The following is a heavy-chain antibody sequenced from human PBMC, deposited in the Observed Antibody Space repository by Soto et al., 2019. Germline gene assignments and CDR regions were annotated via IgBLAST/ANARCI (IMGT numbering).Heavy chain of an antibody. CDR2: INPSGGST. J-gene: IGHJ4*02. V-gene: IGHV1-46*01. CDR1: GYTFISYY. D-gene: IGHD2-15*01. Sequence: QVQLVQSGAEVKKPGASVKVSCKASGYTFISYYMQWVRQAPGQGLEWMGIINPSGGSTSYAQKFQGRVTMTRDTSTSTVYMELSSLRSEDTAVYYCARSPSCSGGGCYSNFDYWGQGTLVTVSS. CDR3: ARSPSCSGGGCYSNFDY.